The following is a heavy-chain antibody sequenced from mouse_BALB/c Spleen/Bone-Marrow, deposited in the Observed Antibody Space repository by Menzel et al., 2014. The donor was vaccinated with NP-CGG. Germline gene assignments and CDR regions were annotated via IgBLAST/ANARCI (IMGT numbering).Heavy chain of an antibody. J-gene: IGHJ3*01. CDR1: GFNIKDTY. Sequence: EVQLVESGAELVKPGASVKLSCTASGFNIKDTYMHWVKQRPEQGLEWIGRIDPANGNTKYDPKFQGKATITADTSSNTAYLQLSSLTSEDTAVYYCASYYYGSSGFAYWGQGTLVTVSA. D-gene: IGHD1-1*01. V-gene: IGHV14-3*02. CDR2: IDPANGNT. CDR3: ASYYYGSSGFAY.